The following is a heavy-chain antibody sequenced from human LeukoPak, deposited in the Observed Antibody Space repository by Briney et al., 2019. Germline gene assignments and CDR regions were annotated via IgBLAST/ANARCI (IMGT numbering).Heavy chain of an antibody. CDR3: AKAARGVRTHFDY. CDR1: GFTFSSYG. CDR2: IRYDGSNK. D-gene: IGHD3-10*01. V-gene: IGHV3-30*02. J-gene: IGHJ4*02. Sequence: GGSLRLSCAASGFTFSSYGMHWVRQAPGKGLEWVAFIRYDGSNKYYADSVKGRFTISRDNSKNTLYLQMNSLRAEDTAVYYCAKAARGVRTHFDYWGQGTLVTVSS.